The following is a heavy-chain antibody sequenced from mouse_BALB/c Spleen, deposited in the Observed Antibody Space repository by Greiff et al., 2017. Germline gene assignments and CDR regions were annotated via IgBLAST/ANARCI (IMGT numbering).Heavy chain of an antibody. CDR3: ASQNYYGRYFDV. V-gene: IGHV5-6-5*01. CDR2: ISSGGST. Sequence: EVKLVESGGGLVKPGGSLKLSCAASGFTFSSYAMSWVRQTPEKRLEWVASISSGGSTYYPDSVKGRFTISRDNARNILYLQMSSLRSEDTAMYYCASQNYYGRYFDVWGAGTTVTVSS. D-gene: IGHD1-1*01. CDR1: GFTFSSYA. J-gene: IGHJ1*01.